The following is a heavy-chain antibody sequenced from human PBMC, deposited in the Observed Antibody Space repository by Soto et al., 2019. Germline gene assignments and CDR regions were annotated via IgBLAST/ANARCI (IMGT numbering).Heavy chain of an antibody. D-gene: IGHD3-3*01. J-gene: IGHJ5*02. V-gene: IGHV3-23*01. Sequence: GGSLRLSCAASGFTFDDYAIHWVRQAPGKGLEWVSAISGSGGSTYYADSVKGRFTISRDNSKNTLYLQMNSLRAEDTAVYYCARLGGITIFGVVLGNWFDPWGQGTLVTVSS. CDR3: ARLGGITIFGVVLGNWFDP. CDR2: ISGSGGST. CDR1: GFTFDDYA.